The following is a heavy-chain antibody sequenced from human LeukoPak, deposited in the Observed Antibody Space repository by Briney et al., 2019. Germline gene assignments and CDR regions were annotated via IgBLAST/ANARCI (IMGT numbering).Heavy chain of an antibody. CDR1: GGTFSSYA. J-gene: IGHJ4*02. CDR3: ARLTTPGDY. V-gene: IGHV1-69*04. D-gene: IGHD2-15*01. Sequence: SAKVSCKASGGTFSSYAISWVRQAPGQGLEWMGRIIPILGIANYAQKFQGRVTITADKSTSTAYMELSSLRSEDTAVYYCARLTTPGDYWGQGTLVTVSS. CDR2: IIPILGIA.